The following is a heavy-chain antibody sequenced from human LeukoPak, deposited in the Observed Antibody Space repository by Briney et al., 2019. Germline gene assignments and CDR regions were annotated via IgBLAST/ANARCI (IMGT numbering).Heavy chain of an antibody. CDR2: ISGSGGRT. V-gene: IGHV3-23*01. Sequence: GGSLRLSCAASGFTFSSYAMSWVRQAPGKGLEWVSSISGSGGRTHYADSVRGRFTISRDNSKNTLYLQMNSLRAEDTAVYYCARGGYDYWGQGTLVTVSS. D-gene: IGHD3-22*01. J-gene: IGHJ4*02. CDR3: ARGGYDY. CDR1: GFTFSSYA.